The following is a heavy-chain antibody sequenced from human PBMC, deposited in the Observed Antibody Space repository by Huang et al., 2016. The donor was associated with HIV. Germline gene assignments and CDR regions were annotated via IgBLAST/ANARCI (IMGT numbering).Heavy chain of an antibody. CDR3: ATWPPGSQMRAFDI. Sequence: QVQLQESGPGLVKPSQTLSLTCTVSGASISSGSYYWTGIRQPAGKGLEWIGHIYTSGSTNYNPSIKSRGTISIDTSKNHFSLRLNSVTAADTAVYYCATWPPGSQMRAFDIWGPGTMITVSS. CDR1: GASISSGSYY. J-gene: IGHJ3*02. CDR2: IYTSGST. V-gene: IGHV4-61*09. D-gene: IGHD2-15*01.